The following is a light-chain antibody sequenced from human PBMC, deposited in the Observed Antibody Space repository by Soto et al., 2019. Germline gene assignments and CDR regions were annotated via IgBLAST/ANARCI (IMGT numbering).Light chain of an antibody. CDR2: EVS. V-gene: IGLV2-8*01. Sequence: QSALTQPPSASGSPGQSVTISCTGTSSDVGAYIYVSWYQQHPGKAPKLMISEVSKRPSGVPDRFSGSKSGNTASLTVSGRQAEDEADYYCSTYAGSNNHVIFGGGTKLTVL. CDR3: STYAGSNNHVI. CDR1: SSDVGAYIY. J-gene: IGLJ2*01.